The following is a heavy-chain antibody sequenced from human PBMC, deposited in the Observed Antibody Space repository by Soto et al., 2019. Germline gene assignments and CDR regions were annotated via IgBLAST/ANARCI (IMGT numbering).Heavy chain of an antibody. CDR2: ISGGSDYI. V-gene: IGHV3-21*01. CDR3: VRDGNKFGNWFDP. D-gene: IGHD2-15*01. J-gene: IGHJ5*02. Sequence: GGSLRLSCAASGGTFDSYSMNWIRQAPGKGLEWVSSISGGSDYIYYADSVRGRFTISRDNSQQSLYLHMNSLRDEDTAIYYCVRDGNKFGNWFDPWGQGTLVTVSS. CDR1: GGTFDSYS.